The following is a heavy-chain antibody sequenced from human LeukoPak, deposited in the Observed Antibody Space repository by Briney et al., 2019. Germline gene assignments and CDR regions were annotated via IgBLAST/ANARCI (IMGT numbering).Heavy chain of an antibody. CDR3: AKDGLSYDTSTHIYHVDH. Sequence: GGSLRLSCAASGFTFSSYWMSWFRQIPGKGLEWLGNIKTDGSEKYYLDSVRGRFTISRDNAKNSLFLQMNSLRGEDTAVYYCAKDGLSYDTSTHIYHVDHWGQGTLVNVSS. CDR1: GFTFSSYW. V-gene: IGHV3-7*01. J-gene: IGHJ1*01. D-gene: IGHD3-22*01. CDR2: IKTDGSEK.